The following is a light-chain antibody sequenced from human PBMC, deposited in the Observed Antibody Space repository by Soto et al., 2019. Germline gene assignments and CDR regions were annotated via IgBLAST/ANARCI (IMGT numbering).Light chain of an antibody. J-gene: IGKJ1*01. CDR1: QSVSSN. V-gene: IGKV3-15*01. CDR3: QQYKSWPWT. CDR2: SAS. Sequence: EIVMMQSPATLSVSPGERATLSCRASQSVSSNLAWYLQKPGQAPRLLIHSASTRATDVPARFSGSGSGTEFTLSISSLQSEDFAVYFCQQYKSWPWTFGHGTKVEIK.